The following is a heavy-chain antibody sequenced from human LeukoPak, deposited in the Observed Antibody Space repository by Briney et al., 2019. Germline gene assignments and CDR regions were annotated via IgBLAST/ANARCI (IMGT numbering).Heavy chain of an antibody. CDR2: ITGKTGYI. CDR1: GFTFSTYS. J-gene: IGHJ4*02. CDR3: ARDYYGDHYFDY. Sequence: GGSLRLSCAASGFTFSTYSINWVRQAPGQGLEWVSSITGKTGYIFYADSVRGRFTISRDNAKNSLFLQMNSLRAEDTAVYYCARDYYGDHYFDYWGQGTLVTVSS. V-gene: IGHV3-21*01. D-gene: IGHD4-17*01.